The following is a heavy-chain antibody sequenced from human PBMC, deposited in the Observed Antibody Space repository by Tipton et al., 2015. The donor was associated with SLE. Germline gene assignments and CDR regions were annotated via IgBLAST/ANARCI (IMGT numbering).Heavy chain of an antibody. CDR1: GGSISSFH. J-gene: IGHJ4*02. CDR3: ARHAGLDYYFDY. CDR2: IYYSGST. Sequence: PSLTCTVSGGSISSFHWRWIRQPPGKGLEWVGYIYYSGSTTYNPSLKSRVTISVDTPKTQFSLKLTSVTAADTAFYYCARHAGLDYYFDYWGQGTLVTVSS. D-gene: IGHD3/OR15-3a*01. V-gene: IGHV4-59*08.